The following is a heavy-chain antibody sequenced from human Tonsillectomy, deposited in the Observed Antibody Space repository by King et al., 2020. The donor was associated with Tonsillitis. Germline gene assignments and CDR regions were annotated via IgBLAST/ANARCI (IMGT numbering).Heavy chain of an antibody. V-gene: IGHV4-39*01. Sequence: LQLQESGPGLVEPSETLSLTCTVSGGSVSSSSYYWGWIRQPPGKGLEWIGSIYSRGSTSYNTSLKSRVTISVDTSKNQFSLKLRSVTAADTAVYYCARPGLGPFDYWGQGTLVIVSS. CDR3: ARPGLGPFDY. CDR1: GGSVSSSSYY. D-gene: IGHD3-16*01. J-gene: IGHJ4*02. CDR2: IYSRGST.